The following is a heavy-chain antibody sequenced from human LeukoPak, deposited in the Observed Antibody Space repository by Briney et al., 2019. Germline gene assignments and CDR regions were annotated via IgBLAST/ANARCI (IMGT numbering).Heavy chain of an antibody. CDR3: ARLGVGYNFGYPYYYYMDV. J-gene: IGHJ6*03. V-gene: IGHV4-39*01. D-gene: IGHD5-18*01. CDR2: IYYSGST. Sequence: TSETLSLTCTVSGGSISSSSYYWGWIRQPPGKGLEWIGSIYYSGSTYYNPSLKSRVTISVDTSKNQFSQELRSVTAADTAVYYCARLGVGYNFGYPYYYYMDVWGKGTTVTVSS. CDR1: GGSISSSSYY.